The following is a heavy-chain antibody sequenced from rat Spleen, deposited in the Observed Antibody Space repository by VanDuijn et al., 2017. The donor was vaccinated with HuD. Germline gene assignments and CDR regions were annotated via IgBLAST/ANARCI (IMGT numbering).Heavy chain of an antibody. V-gene: IGHV5-22*01. D-gene: IGHD4-2*01. CDR1: GFTFSDYF. CDR2: ISYEGSGT. CDR3: SRETSYYFDY. Sequence: EVQLVESGGGLVQPGRSLKLSCAASGFTFSDYFMAWVRQAPKKGLEWVASISYEGSGTYYGDSVKGRFTISRDNAKSTLYLQMNSLRSEDTATYYCSRETSYYFDYWGQGVMVTVSS. J-gene: IGHJ2*01.